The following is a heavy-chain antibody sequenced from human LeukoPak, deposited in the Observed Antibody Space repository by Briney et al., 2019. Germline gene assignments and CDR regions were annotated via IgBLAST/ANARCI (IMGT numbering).Heavy chain of an antibody. V-gene: IGHV3-30*02. J-gene: IGHJ6*02. D-gene: IGHD1-1*01. Sequence: PGGSLRLSCAASGFTFSNYGMHWVRQAPGKGLEWVAFIRYDGSNKYYADPVKGRFTISRDNSKNTLYLQMNSLRDEDAAVYYCAKGNWNDAPNYCMDVWGQGTTVTVSS. CDR3: AKGNWNDAPNYCMDV. CDR2: IRYDGSNK. CDR1: GFTFSNYG.